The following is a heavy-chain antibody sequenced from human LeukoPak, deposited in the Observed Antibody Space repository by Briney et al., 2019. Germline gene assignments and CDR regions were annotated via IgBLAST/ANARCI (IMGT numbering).Heavy chain of an antibody. Sequence: ASVKVSCKASGYTFTSYGISWVRQAPGQGLEWMGWISAYNGNTNYAQKLQGRVTMTTDTSTSTAYMELRSLRSDDTAVYFCARDLLLWFGGNAFDIWGQGTVVTVSS. CDR1: GYTFTSYG. CDR3: ARDLLLWFGGNAFDI. CDR2: ISAYNGNT. D-gene: IGHD3-10*01. J-gene: IGHJ3*02. V-gene: IGHV1-18*01.